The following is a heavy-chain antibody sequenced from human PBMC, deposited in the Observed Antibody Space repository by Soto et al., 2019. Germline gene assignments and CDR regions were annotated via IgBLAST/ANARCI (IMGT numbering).Heavy chain of an antibody. D-gene: IGHD3-3*02. CDR3: TRGISSPLAADAFDI. CDR1: GYTFTSYG. Sequence: ASVKVSCKASGYTFTSYGISWVRQAPGQGLEWMGWISAYNGNTNYAQKLQGRVTMTTDTSTSTAYMELRSLRSDDTAVYYCTRGISSPLAADAFDIWGQGTMVTVS. V-gene: IGHV1-18*04. CDR2: ISAYNGNT. J-gene: IGHJ3*02.